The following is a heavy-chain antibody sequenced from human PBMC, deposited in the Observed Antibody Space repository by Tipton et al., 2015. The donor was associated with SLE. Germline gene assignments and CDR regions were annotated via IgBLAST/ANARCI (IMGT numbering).Heavy chain of an antibody. CDR2: IYYSGST. Sequence: TLSLTCTVSGGSISSSSYYWGWIRQPPGKGLEWIGSIYYSGSTYYNPSLKSRVTISVDTSKNQFSLNLSSVTAADTAVYYCARLVPPAYQFDFWGQGTLVTVSS. D-gene: IGHD2-2*01. V-gene: IGHV4-39*01. CDR3: ARLVPPAYQFDF. CDR1: GGSISSSSYY. J-gene: IGHJ4*02.